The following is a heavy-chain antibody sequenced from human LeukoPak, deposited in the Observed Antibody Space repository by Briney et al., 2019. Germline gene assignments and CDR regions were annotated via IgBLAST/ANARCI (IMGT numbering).Heavy chain of an antibody. V-gene: IGHV3-30-3*01. Sequence: GGSLRLSCAASGFTFSSYAMHWVRQAPGKGLEWVAVISYDGSNKYYADSVKGRFTISRDNSKNTLYLQMNSLRAEDTAVYYCARVPQRAVYFDYWGQGTLVTVSS. J-gene: IGHJ4*02. CDR1: GFTFSSYA. D-gene: IGHD2-2*01. CDR2: ISYDGSNK. CDR3: ARVPQRAVYFDY.